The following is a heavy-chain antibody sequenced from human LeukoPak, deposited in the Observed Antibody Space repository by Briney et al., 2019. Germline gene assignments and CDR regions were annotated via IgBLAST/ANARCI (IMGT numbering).Heavy chain of an antibody. CDR3: AREGITIFGVVIPGYYYGMDV. CDR1: GYTLTELS. Sequence: ASVKVSCKVSGYTLTELSMHWVRQAPGQGLEWMGIINPSGGSTSYAQKFQGRVTMTRDTSTSTAYMELSSLRSEDTAVYYCAREGITIFGVVIPGYYYGMDVWGQGTTVTVSS. CDR2: INPSGGST. V-gene: IGHV1-46*01. J-gene: IGHJ6*02. D-gene: IGHD3-3*01.